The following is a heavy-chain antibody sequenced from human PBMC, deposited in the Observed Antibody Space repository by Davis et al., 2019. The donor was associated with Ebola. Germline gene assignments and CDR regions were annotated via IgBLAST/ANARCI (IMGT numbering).Heavy chain of an antibody. CDR3: AKDRSSGSYDDYYMDV. D-gene: IGHD1-26*01. J-gene: IGHJ6*03. CDR2: ISGSGGST. CDR1: GFTFSSYA. Sequence: GESLKISCAASGFTFSSYAMSWVRQAPGKGLEWVSGISGSGGSTFYADSVKGRFTISRDNSKNTLYLQMNSLRAEDTAVYYCAKDRSSGSYDDYYMDVWGKGTTVTVSS. V-gene: IGHV3-23*01.